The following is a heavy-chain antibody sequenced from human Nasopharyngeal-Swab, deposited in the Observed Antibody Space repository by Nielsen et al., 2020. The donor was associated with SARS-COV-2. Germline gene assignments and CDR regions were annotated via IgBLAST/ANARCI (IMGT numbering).Heavy chain of an antibody. Sequence: ASVKVSCKVSGYTLTELSMHWVRQDPGKGLEWMGGFDPEDGETIYAQKFQGRVTMTEDTSTDTAYMELSSLRSEDTAVYYCATSYAIFGVVTPFDYWGQGTLVTVSS. CDR1: GYTLTELS. CDR3: ATSYAIFGVVTPFDY. V-gene: IGHV1-24*01. D-gene: IGHD3-3*01. J-gene: IGHJ4*02. CDR2: FDPEDGET.